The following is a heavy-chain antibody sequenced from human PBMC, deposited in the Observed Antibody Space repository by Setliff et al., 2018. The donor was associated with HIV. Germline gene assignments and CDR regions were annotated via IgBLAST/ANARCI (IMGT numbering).Heavy chain of an antibody. CDR1: GGSIRSHY. J-gene: IGHJ4*02. CDR2: FYHTGST. V-gene: IGHV4-59*11. D-gene: IGHD3-22*01. CDR3: ARLTTTYYYDSSAYYHPV. Sequence: PSETLSLTCTVSGGSIRSHYWSWIRQPPGKGLEWIGSFYHTGSTHYNPSLKCRTTMSLDTSRNQVSLKLSSVSAADTAVFYCARLTTTYYYDSSAYYHPVWGQGTLVTVSS.